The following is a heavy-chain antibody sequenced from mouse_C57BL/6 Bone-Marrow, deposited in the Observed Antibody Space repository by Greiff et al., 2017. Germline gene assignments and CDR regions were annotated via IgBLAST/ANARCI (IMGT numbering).Heavy chain of an antibody. CDR3: TTLYYYGSNAMDY. D-gene: IGHD1-1*01. V-gene: IGHV14-4*01. CDR1: GFNIKDDY. Sequence: DVQLQESGAELVRPGASVQLSCTASGFNIKDDYMHWVKQRPEQGLEWIGWIDPENGDTEYASKFQGKATITADTSSNTAYLQLSSLTSEDTAVYYCTTLYYYGSNAMDYWGQGTSVTVSS. J-gene: IGHJ4*01. CDR2: IDPENGDT.